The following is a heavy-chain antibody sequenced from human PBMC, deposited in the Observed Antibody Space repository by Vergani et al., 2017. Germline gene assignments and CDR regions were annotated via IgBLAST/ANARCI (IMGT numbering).Heavy chain of an antibody. D-gene: IGHD1-26*01. CDR2: IDVSGDGS. V-gene: IGHV3-23*01. CDR1: GFTFSSYV. CDR3: ARSFGSTGSGCFDI. J-gene: IGHJ3*02. Sequence: EVLLLESGGGLVQPGGSLRLSCAASGFTFSSYVMRWVRKAPGKGLEWVSAIDVSGDGSYYTESVKGRFTISRDNSKNTLYLQMNSLRPEDTAIYFCARSFGSTGSGCFDIWGQGTMVTVSS.